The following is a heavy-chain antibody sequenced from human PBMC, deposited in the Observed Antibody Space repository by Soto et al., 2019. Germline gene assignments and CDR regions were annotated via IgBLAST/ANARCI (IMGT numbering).Heavy chain of an antibody. CDR3: ARQDKSGYSWFDP. D-gene: IGHD3-22*01. V-gene: IGHV4-30-2*01. Sequence: KPSETLSLTCAVSGGSFSSGGYSWSWIRQAPGKGLEWIGYMYHTGSTFYNPSLKSRVTISLDRSKDQFSLEVNSVTAADTAVYYCARQDKSGYSWFDPWGPGILVTVSS. CDR2: MYHTGST. J-gene: IGHJ5*02. CDR1: GGSFSSGGYS.